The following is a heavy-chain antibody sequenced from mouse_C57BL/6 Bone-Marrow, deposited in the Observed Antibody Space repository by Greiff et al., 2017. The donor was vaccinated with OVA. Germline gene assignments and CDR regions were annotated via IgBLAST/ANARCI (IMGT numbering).Heavy chain of an antibody. J-gene: IGHJ4*01. CDR3: ARYGYDSAMDY. D-gene: IGHD2-2*01. Sequence: EVQGVESGGGLVKPGGSLKLSCAASGFTFSSYAMSWVRQTPEKRLEWVATISDGGSYTYYPDNVKGRFTISRDNAKNNLYLQMSHLKSEDTAMYYCARYGYDSAMDYWGQGTSVTVSS. V-gene: IGHV5-4*01. CDR1: GFTFSSYA. CDR2: ISDGGSYT.